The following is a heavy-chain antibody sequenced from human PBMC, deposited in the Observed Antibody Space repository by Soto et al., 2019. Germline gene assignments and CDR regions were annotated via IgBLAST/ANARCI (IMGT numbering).Heavy chain of an antibody. V-gene: IGHV3-7*03. D-gene: IGHD3-10*01. J-gene: IGHJ4*02. CDR1: GFMFRSYW. CDR3: ARARNPGSLLDY. Sequence: EVQLVESGGGLVQPGGSLRLSCAASGFMFRSYWMSWVLQAPGKGLEWVASINQDGSEKSYVDSVDGRYTVSRDNGKNSLFLQIKSLRAEDTATYYCARARNPGSLLDYWGQGILVAVSS. CDR2: INQDGSEK.